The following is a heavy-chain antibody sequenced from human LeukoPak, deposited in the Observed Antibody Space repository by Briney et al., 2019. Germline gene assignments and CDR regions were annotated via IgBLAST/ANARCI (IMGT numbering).Heavy chain of an antibody. Sequence: QAGGSLRLSCAASGFTFSDYWMNWVRQTPGKGLEWVANIKRDGSDQNYVDSVKGRFTISRDNAKNSLYLQMNSLRAEDTAMYYCVGPKDWGQGTLVTVSS. CDR3: VGPKD. CDR1: GFTFSDYW. CDR2: IKRDGSDQ. J-gene: IGHJ4*02. V-gene: IGHV3-7*01.